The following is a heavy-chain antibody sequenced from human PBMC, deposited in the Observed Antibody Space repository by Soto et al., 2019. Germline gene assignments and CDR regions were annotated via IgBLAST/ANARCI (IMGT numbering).Heavy chain of an antibody. D-gene: IGHD3-10*01. Sequence: GGSLRLSCAASGFTFSSYGMHWVRQAPGKGLEWVAVIWYDGSNKYYADSVKGRFTISRDNSKNTLYLQMNSLRAEDTAVYYCARAHPGRWLHLKDYYYYGMDVWGQGTTVTVSS. CDR2: IWYDGSNK. J-gene: IGHJ6*02. CDR1: GFTFSSYG. CDR3: ARAHPGRWLHLKDYYYYGMDV. V-gene: IGHV3-33*01.